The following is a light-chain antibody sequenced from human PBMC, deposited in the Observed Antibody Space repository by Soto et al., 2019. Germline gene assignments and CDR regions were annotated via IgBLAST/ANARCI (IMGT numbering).Light chain of an antibody. CDR1: ALPKQY. J-gene: IGLJ2*01. V-gene: IGLV3-25*03. CDR3: QSADSSGTSV. CDR2: KDS. Sequence: SYELTQPPSMSVSPGQTARITCSGDALPKQYAYWYQQRPGQAPVLVIYKDSERPSGIPERFSGSSSGTTVTLTIRGVQAEDEADYYCQSADSSGTSVFGGGTKVTVL.